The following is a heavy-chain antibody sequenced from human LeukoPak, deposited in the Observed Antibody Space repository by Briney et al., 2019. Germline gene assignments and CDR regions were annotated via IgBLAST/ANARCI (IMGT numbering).Heavy chain of an antibody. V-gene: IGHV1-2*02. CDR3: ARDSDHGDYYFDY. CDR1: GYTFTGYY. D-gene: IGHD4-17*01. CDR2: INPNSGGT. J-gene: IGHJ4*02. Sequence: GASVKVSCKASGYTFTGYYMHWVRQAPGQGLEWMGWINPNSGGTNYAQKFQGRVTMTRDTSITTAYMELSRLRSDDTAVYYCARDSDHGDYYFDYWGQGTLVTVSS.